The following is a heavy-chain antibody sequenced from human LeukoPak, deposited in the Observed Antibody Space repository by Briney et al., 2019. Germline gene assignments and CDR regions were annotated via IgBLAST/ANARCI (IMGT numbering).Heavy chain of an antibody. D-gene: IGHD5-24*01. CDR1: GFTFSSYS. Sequence: PGGSLRLSCAASGFTFSSYSMNWVRQAPGKGLEWVSSISSSSSYIYYADSVKGRFTISRDNAKNSLYLQMNSLRAEDTAVYYCARSEVHWRWLQLRELYFDYWGQGTLVTVSS. V-gene: IGHV3-21*01. CDR3: ARSEVHWRWLQLRELYFDY. J-gene: IGHJ4*02. CDR2: ISSSSSYI.